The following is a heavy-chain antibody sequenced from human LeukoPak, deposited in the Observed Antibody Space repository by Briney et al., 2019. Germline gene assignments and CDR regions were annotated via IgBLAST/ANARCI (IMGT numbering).Heavy chain of an antibody. J-gene: IGHJ5*02. CDR3: AREAPMVRGVIITSCNWFDP. D-gene: IGHD3-10*01. Sequence: ASVKVSCKASGYIFTSYYMHWVRQAPGQGLEWMGIINPSGGSTSYAQKFQGRVTMTRDTSTSTVYMELSSLRSEDTAVYYCAREAPMVRGVIITSCNWFDPWGQGTLVTVSS. CDR1: GYIFTSYY. CDR2: INPSGGST. V-gene: IGHV1-46*01.